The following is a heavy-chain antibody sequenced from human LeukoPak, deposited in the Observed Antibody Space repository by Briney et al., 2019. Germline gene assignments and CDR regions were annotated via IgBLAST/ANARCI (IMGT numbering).Heavy chain of an antibody. D-gene: IGHD2-15*01. V-gene: IGHV1-46*01. Sequence: ASVKVSCKASGYTFTSYYIHWVRQAPGHALEWMGIINPSGGSTSYAQKFQGRVTMTRDTSMSTVYMELSSLRSEDTAVYYCARDPHGRYYFDYWGQGTLVTVSS. J-gene: IGHJ4*02. CDR1: GYTFTSYY. CDR3: ARDPHGRYYFDY. CDR2: INPSGGST.